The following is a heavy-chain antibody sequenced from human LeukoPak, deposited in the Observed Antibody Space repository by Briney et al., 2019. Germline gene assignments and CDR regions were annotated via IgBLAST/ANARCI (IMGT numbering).Heavy chain of an antibody. CDR1: GFTFSTHW. Sequence: GGSLRLSCAASGFTFSTHWMSWVRQAPGKGLEWVANIKHDGSEKYYVDSVKGRFTISRDNAKNSLYLQMNSLRAEDTAVYYCASDFLDDFWSGHFWGQGTLVTVSS. V-gene: IGHV3-7*01. CDR2: IKHDGSEK. D-gene: IGHD3-3*01. J-gene: IGHJ4*02. CDR3: ASDFLDDFWSGHF.